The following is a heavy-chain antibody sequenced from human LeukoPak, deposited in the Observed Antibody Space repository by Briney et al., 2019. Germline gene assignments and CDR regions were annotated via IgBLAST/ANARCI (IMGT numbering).Heavy chain of an antibody. CDR2: ISGSGGST. CDR1: GFTFSSYA. Sequence: PGGSLRLSCAASGFTFSSYAMSWVRQAPGKGLEWVSAISGSGGSTYYADSLKGRFTISRDNAKNSLYLQMKSLRAEDTAVYFCARGNFYTSDLDYWGQGTLVTVSS. J-gene: IGHJ4*02. V-gene: IGHV3-23*01. CDR3: ARGNFYTSDLDY. D-gene: IGHD6-19*01.